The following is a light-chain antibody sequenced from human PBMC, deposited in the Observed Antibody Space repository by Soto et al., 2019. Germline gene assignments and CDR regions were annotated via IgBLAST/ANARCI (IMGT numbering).Light chain of an antibody. CDR2: SAS. CDR1: QGIRTD. V-gene: IGKV1-6*01. J-gene: IGKJ1*01. Sequence: AIQMTQSPSSLSASVGDRVTITCRASQGIRTDLGWYQQKPGKAPKLLIYSASILQSGVPSRFSGSGSGTVFTLTISSLQPEDFATYYCLQDYTYLGTFGQGTKVEIK. CDR3: LQDYTYLGT.